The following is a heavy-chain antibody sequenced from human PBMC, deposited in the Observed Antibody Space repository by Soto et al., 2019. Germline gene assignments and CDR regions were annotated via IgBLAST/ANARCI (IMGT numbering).Heavy chain of an antibody. CDR3: AKAAAGSGTYYKRHLDF. Sequence: GEAVKISYKGSRYSFTSYWIVWVRQPPGKGLEWVSVISVSAGSTDYAESVKGRFTSSRDNSKNTLYLQMNSLRAEDTAVYYCAKAAAGSGTYYKRHLDFWGQGILVTVSS. J-gene: IGHJ4*02. CDR2: ISVSAGST. V-gene: IGHV3-23*01. D-gene: IGHD3-10*01. CDR1: RYSFTSYW.